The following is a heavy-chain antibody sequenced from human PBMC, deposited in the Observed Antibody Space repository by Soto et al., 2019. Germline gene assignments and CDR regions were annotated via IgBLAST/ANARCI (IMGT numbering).Heavy chain of an antibody. V-gene: IGHV2-5*02. CDR2: LCWDDDK. CDR3: AHIVLRTFFGLVTTTAIYFDF. D-gene: IGHD3-3*01. J-gene: IGHJ4*02. CDR1: GFSLTTSGVG. Sequence: QITLNESGPTQVKPRQTLTLTCTFSGFSLTTSGVGVGWIRPSPGKAPEWLALLCWDDDKRYSPSLKSRLTITKDTSKKQVVLTMADLDPADTATYYCAHIVLRTFFGLVTTTAIYFDFWGQGTPVAVSS.